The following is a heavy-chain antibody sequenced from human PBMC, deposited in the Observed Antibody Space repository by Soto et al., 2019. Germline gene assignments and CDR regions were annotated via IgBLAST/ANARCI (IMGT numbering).Heavy chain of an antibody. CDR1: GFIFRTYW. Sequence: EVQLVESGGGFVQPGGSLRLSCAASGFIFRTYWMQWVRQVPGKDLVWVSRIYNDGSSTYYADSVKGRFTISRDNAKDSLYLQTKSLRVEGTAVYYCEMGTMDVWGKGTTVTVSS. V-gene: IGHV3-74*02. J-gene: IGHJ6*04. CDR3: EMGTMDV. CDR2: IYNDGSST.